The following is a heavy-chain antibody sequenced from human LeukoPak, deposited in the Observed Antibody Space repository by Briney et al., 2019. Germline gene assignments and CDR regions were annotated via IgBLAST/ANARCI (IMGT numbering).Heavy chain of an antibody. CDR3: ARVMVSGQRHMDV. J-gene: IGHJ6*03. Sequence: GGSLRLSCAASGFTFSSYWMHWVRQGPAKGRVWVSRINGDGSTTHYAASVKGRFNISRDNAKNTLYLQMNSLRAEDTAVYYCARVMVSGQRHMDVWGKGTTVTVSS. CDR1: GFTFSSYW. D-gene: IGHD6-25*01. V-gene: IGHV3-74*01. CDR2: INGDGSTT.